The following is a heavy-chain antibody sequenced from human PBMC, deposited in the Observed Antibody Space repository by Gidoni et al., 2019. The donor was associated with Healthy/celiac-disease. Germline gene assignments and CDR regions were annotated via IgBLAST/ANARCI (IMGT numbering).Heavy chain of an antibody. CDR2: IYYSGST. CDR1: GGANSSGGYY. V-gene: IGHV4-31*03. CDR3: ARAIGYSSSWYYFDY. D-gene: IGHD6-13*01. J-gene: IGHJ4*02. Sequence: QVQLQESGPGRVKPSQTLSPTCTGSGGANSSGGYYWSWLRQHPGTGLEWSGYIYYSGSTYYNPSLKSRVTISVDTSKNQFSLKLSSVTAADTAVYYCARAIGYSSSWYYFDYWGQGTLVTVSS.